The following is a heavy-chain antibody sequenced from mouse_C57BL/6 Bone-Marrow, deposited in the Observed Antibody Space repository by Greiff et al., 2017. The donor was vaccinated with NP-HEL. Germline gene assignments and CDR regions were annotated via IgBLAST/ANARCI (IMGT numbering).Heavy chain of an antibody. D-gene: IGHD1-1*01. Sequence: VQRVESGAELARPGASVKLSCKASGYTFTSYGISWVKQRTGQGLGWIGEIYPRSGNTYYNEKFKGKATLTADKSSSTAYMELRSLTSEDSAVYFCARDYYGSSGAWFAYWGQGTLVTVSA. CDR2: IYPRSGNT. V-gene: IGHV1-81*01. CDR3: ARDYYGSSGAWFAY. J-gene: IGHJ3*01. CDR1: GYTFTSYG.